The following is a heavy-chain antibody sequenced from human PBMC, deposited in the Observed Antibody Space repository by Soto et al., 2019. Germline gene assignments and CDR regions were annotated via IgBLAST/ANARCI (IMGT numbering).Heavy chain of an antibody. CDR3: AKEKTYSSGWDGMDV. CDR1: GFTFSSYA. D-gene: IGHD6-19*01. CDR2: ISGSGIST. J-gene: IGHJ6*02. Sequence: EVQLLESGGGLVQPGGSLRLSCAASGFTFSSYAMSWVRQAPGKGLEWVSAISGSGISTYYADSVKGRFTISRDNSRNTLYRQMNSLRAEDPAVYYCAKEKTYSSGWDGMDVWGQGTTVTVSS. V-gene: IGHV3-23*01.